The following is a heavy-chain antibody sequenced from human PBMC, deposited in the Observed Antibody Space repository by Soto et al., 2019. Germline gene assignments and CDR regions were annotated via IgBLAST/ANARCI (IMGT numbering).Heavy chain of an antibody. Sequence: ASVKVSCKASGYTFTSYDINCVRQGPGQGLEWMGWMNPNSGNTGYAQEFQGRVTMTRNTSIRTAYMELRSLRSEYTAVYYCAREYCSGGSCYTDGGMDVYRQGTTGTVSS. J-gene: IGHJ6*02. CDR3: AREYCSGGSCYTDGGMDV. CDR1: GYTFTSYD. D-gene: IGHD2-15*01. V-gene: IGHV1-8*01. CDR2: MNPNSGNT.